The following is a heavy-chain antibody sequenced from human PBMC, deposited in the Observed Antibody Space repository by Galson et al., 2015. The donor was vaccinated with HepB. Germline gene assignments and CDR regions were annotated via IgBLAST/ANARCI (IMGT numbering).Heavy chain of an antibody. Sequence: SLRLSCAASGITFGDYVLNWVRQAPGKGLEWVGFIRTKSYGGTTEYAASVKGRFIISRDDSENSAYLQMNSLRIEDTAVYYCLMAAAATDIDHWGQGTLVTVSS. D-gene: IGHD6-13*01. CDR2: IRTKSYGGTT. V-gene: IGHV3-49*04. J-gene: IGHJ4*02. CDR3: LMAAAATDIDH. CDR1: GITFGDYV.